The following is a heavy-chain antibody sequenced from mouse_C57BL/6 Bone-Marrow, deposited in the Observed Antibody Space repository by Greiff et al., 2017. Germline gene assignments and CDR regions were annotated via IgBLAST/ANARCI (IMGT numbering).Heavy chain of an antibody. CDR1: GFTFSSYG. Sequence: EVKLVESGGDLVKPGGSLKLSCAASGFTFSSYGMSWVRQTPDKRLEWVATISSGGSYTYYPDSVKGRFTISRDNAKNTLYLQMSSLKSEDTAMYYCARRGYGSRFAYWGQGTLVTVSA. V-gene: IGHV5-6*02. CDR3: ARRGYGSRFAY. D-gene: IGHD1-1*01. CDR2: ISSGGSYT. J-gene: IGHJ3*01.